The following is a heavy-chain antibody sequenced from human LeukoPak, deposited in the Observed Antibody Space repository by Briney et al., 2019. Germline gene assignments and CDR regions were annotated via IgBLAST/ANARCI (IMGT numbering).Heavy chain of an antibody. CDR1: GFTFSSYG. J-gene: IGHJ4*02. CDR2: ISYDGSNK. D-gene: IGHD5-12*01. Sequence: GSLRLSCAASGFTFSSYGMHWVRQAPGKGLEWVAVISYDGSNKYYADSVKGRFTISRDNSKNTLYLQMNSLRAEDTAVYYCAKDRFVYSGYEAPLDYWGQGTLVTVSS. CDR3: AKDRFVYSGYEAPLDY. V-gene: IGHV3-30*18.